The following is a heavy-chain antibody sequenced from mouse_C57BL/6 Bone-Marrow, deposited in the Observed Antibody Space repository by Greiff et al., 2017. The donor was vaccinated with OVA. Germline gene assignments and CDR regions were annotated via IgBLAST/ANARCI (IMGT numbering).Heavy chain of an antibody. CDR3: ARHLYSNHWYFDV. J-gene: IGHJ1*03. CDR2: ISNGGGST. CDR1: GFTFSDYY. D-gene: IGHD2-5*01. Sequence: EVQGMESGGGLVQPGGSLKLSCAASGFTFSDYYMYWVRQTPEKRLEWVAYISNGGGSTYYPDTVKGRFTISRDNAKNTLYLQMSRLKSEDTAMYYCARHLYSNHWYFDVWGTGTTVTVSS. V-gene: IGHV5-12*01.